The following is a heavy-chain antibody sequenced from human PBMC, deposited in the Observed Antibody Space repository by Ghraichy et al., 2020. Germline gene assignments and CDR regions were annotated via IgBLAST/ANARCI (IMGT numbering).Heavy chain of an antibody. V-gene: IGHV4-59*01. CDR2: IYYSGST. CDR1: GGSISSYY. Sequence: GSLRLSCTVSGGSISSYYWSWIRQPPGKGLEWIGYIYYSGSTNYNPSLKSRVTISVDTSKNQFSLKLSSVTAADTAVYYCARVDTASAFDIWGQGTMVTVSS. D-gene: IGHD5-18*01. J-gene: IGHJ3*02. CDR3: ARVDTASAFDI.